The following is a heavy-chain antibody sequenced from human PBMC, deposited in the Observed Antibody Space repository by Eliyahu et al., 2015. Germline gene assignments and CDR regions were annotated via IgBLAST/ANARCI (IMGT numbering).Heavy chain of an antibody. Sequence: QVQLVQSGAEVKKPGSSVKVSCKASGXTFSSYAISWVRQAPGQGXEWMVGIIPIFGTANYAQKFQGRVTITADESTSTAYMELSSLRSEDTAVYYCARALVSADYGGTIYYYYYGMDVWGQGTTVTVSS. CDR1: GXTFSSYA. D-gene: IGHD4-23*01. J-gene: IGHJ6*02. CDR2: IIPIFGTA. CDR3: ARALVSADYGGTIYYYYYGMDV. V-gene: IGHV1-69*01.